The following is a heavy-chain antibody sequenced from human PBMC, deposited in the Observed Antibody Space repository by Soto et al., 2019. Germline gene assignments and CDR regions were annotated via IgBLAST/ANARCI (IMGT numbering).Heavy chain of an antibody. J-gene: IGHJ6*02. CDR3: ARYSSNWFQTEGMDV. CDR2: IDTSGNT. D-gene: IGHD6-13*01. V-gene: IGHV4-4*07. Sequence: SETLSLTCTVSGGSISTYYWGWIRQPAGKGLEWIGRIDTSGNTNYNPSLKSRVTMSVDTSKKQFSLKLTSVTAADTAVYYCARYSSNWFQTEGMDVWGQGTTVTVSS. CDR1: GGSISTYY.